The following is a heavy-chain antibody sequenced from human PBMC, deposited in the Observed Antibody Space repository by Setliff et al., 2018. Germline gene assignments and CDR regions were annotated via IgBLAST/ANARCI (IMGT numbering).Heavy chain of an antibody. D-gene: IGHD3-16*01. J-gene: IGHJ3*02. CDR1: GFTFDDYA. Sequence: SLKISCAASGFTFDDYAMHWVRQAPGKGLEWVSGVSWNSGTSAYADSVKGRFTISRDNAKNSLYLQMNSLRVEDMALYYCALFGDRDTFPIWGQGTMVTVSS. CDR3: ALFGDRDTFPI. CDR2: VSWNSGTS. V-gene: IGHV3-9*03.